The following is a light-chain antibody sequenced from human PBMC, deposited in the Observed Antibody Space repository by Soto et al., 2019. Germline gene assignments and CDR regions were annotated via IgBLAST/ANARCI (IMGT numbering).Light chain of an antibody. V-gene: IGKV1-39*01. Sequence: DIQMTQSPSSLSSAVGYRVTITSLASQSISTSLNWYQQKTGKAPKLLIYAASSLQRGVPSSFSGSGSGTEFTLTISSLQPEHFATYYCQQGYSSPWTFGQGTKVDIK. CDR1: QSISTS. CDR3: QQGYSSPWT. CDR2: AAS. J-gene: IGKJ1*01.